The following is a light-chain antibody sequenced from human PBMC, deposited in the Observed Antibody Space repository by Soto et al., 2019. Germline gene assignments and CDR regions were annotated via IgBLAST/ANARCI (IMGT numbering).Light chain of an antibody. V-gene: IGKV2-29*03. CDR2: EGS. CDR1: LSLLYSDGKTY. Sequence: DVVMTQTPVSLSVTPGQAASISCKSTLSLLYSDGKTYLYWYLQKPGKAPQLLIYEGSRRSSGVPERFSGTGSGTDFTLTISRVDADDVGIYYCLQSIYLPLTFGGGTTVEIK. CDR3: LQSIYLPLT. J-gene: IGKJ4*01.